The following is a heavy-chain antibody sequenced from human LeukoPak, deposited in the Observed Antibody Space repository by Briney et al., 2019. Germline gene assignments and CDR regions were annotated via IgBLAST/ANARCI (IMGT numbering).Heavy chain of an antibody. J-gene: IGHJ4*02. Sequence: PGGSLRLSCAASGFTFSSYSMNWVRQAPGKGLEWVSSISSRNTYIYYADSVKGRFTISRDNAKNSLYLQMSTLRAEDTAVYYSPRELSGDLDYWGQGTLVTVSS. V-gene: IGHV3-21*01. CDR3: PRELSGDLDY. CDR1: GFTFSSYS. CDR2: ISSRNTYI. D-gene: IGHD3-3*01.